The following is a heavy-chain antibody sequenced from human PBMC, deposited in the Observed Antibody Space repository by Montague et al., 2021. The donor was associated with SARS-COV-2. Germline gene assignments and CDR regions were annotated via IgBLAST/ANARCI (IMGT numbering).Heavy chain of an antibody. Sequence: SETLSLTCTVSGDAISDNTYKWGWIRQPPGKGLEFIARVSSSGRTHYNPSLQSRVTLSVDTSKNEFSLKLTSVTAADTSVYYCASLSLSGWPSYYLYGLDVWGPGTMITVS. CDR3: ASLSLSGWPSYYLYGLDV. V-gene: IGHV4-39*01. CDR1: GDAISDNTYK. D-gene: IGHD3-10*01. CDR2: VSSSGRT. J-gene: IGHJ6*01.